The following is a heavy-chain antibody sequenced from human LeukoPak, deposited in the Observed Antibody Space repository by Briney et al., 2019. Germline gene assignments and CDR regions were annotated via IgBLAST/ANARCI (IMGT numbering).Heavy chain of an antibody. CDR1: GFTFSNYA. J-gene: IGHJ4*02. D-gene: IGHD6-19*01. Sequence: GGSLRLSCAASGFTFSNYAMTWVRQAPGKGLDWVSTISGGGDITHYADPVKGRFTISRDNSKNTLHLQMNSLRAEDTAVYYCAKVGAAVAGDFDYWGQGTLVTVSS. CDR3: AKVGAAVAGDFDY. CDR2: ISGGGDIT. V-gene: IGHV3-23*01.